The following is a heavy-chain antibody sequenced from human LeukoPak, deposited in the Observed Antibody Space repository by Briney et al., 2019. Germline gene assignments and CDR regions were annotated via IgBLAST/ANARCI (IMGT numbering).Heavy chain of an antibody. D-gene: IGHD3-16*01. J-gene: IGHJ4*02. CDR2: IKQDGSEK. Sequence: GGSLRLSCAASGSTFSNYWMDWVRQAPGKGLEWVANIKQDGSEKNYVDSVKGRFIISRDNAKNSLYLQMNTLRADDTAVYYCARDGFGTGSNWGQGTLVTVSS. CDR3: ARDGFGTGSN. CDR1: GSTFSNYW. V-gene: IGHV3-7*03.